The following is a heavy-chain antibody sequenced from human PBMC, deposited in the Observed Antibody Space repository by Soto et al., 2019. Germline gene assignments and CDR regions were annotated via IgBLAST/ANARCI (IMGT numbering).Heavy chain of an antibody. V-gene: IGHV1-3*01. J-gene: IGHJ4*02. CDR2: INAGNGNT. Sequence: QVQLVQSGAEVKKPGASVKVSCKASGYTFTSYAMHWVRQGPGQRLEWMGWINAGNGNTKYSQKFQGRVTITRDTSASTAYMELSSLRSKDTAVYYCARAGGTRGIDYWGQGTLVTVSS. CDR3: ARAGGTRGIDY. D-gene: IGHD6-13*01. CDR1: GYTFTSYA.